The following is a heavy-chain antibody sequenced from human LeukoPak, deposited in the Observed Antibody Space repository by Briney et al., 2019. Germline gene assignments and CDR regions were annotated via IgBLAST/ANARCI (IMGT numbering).Heavy chain of an antibody. CDR3: TTEPFSSGYYYLDY. J-gene: IGHJ4*02. V-gene: IGHV3-15*01. D-gene: IGHD3-22*01. CDR1: GFTFSNAW. CDR2: IKSKTDGGTT. Sequence: KPGGSLRLSCAASGFTFSNAWMSWVRQAPGKGLEWVGSIKSKTDGGTTDYAAPVKGRFTISRDDSKNTLYLQMNSLKTEGTAVYYCTTEPFSSGYYYLDYWGQGTLVTVSS.